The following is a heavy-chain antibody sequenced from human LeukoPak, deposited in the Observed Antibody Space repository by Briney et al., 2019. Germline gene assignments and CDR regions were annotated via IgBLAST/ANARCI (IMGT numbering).Heavy chain of an antibody. CDR2: IIPIFGTA. CDR1: GGTFSSYA. CDR3: ARDKLEYYDSSGYYSFDY. V-gene: IGHV1-69*05. D-gene: IGHD3-22*01. Sequence: SGKVSCKASGGTFSSYAISWVRQAPGQGLGWMGGIIPIFGTANYAQKFQGRGTITTDESTSTAYMELSSLRSEDTAVYYCARDKLEYYDSSGYYSFDYWGQGTLVTVSS. J-gene: IGHJ4*02.